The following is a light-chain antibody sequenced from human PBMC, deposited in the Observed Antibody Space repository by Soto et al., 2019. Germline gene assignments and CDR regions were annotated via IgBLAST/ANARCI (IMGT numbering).Light chain of an antibody. J-gene: IGLJ2*01. V-gene: IGLV1-47*01. CDR2: RDN. CDR1: SSNVGINY. CDR3: TAWDDSLRGRV. Sequence: QSVLTQPPSASGAPGQRVTISCSGSSSNVGINYVYWYQQLPGTAPKLLIYRDNQRPSGVPDRFSGSKSGTSASLAIGGLRSEDEADYYCTAWDDSLRGRVFGGGTKLTVL.